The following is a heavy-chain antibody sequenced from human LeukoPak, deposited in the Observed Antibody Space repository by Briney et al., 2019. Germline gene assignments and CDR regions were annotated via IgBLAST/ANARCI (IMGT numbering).Heavy chain of an antibody. CDR1: GGSISSYY. V-gene: IGHV4-59*08. CDR2: IYYSGST. D-gene: IGHD5-18*01. J-gene: IGHJ2*01. CDR3: ARLGYSYGHWCFDL. Sequence: SETLSLTCTVSGGSISSYYWSWIRQPPGKGLEWIGYIYYSGSTNYNPSLQSRVTISVDTSKTQFSLRLSSVTAADTAVYYCARLGYSYGHWCFDLWGRGTLVTVSS.